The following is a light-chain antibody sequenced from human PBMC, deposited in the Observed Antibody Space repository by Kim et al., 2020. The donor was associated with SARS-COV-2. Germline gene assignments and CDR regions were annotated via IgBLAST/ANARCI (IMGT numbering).Light chain of an antibody. J-gene: IGKJ4*01. CDR1: ESFSGW. Sequence: DIQMTQSPSTLSPSVGDRVTITCRASESFSGWLAWYQQKPGKAPKLLFYKASSLESGVPSRFSGSGSGTEFTLTISSLQPDDFATYYCQQYNSYPLTFGGGTKVEI. CDR2: KAS. V-gene: IGKV1-5*03. CDR3: QQYNSYPLT.